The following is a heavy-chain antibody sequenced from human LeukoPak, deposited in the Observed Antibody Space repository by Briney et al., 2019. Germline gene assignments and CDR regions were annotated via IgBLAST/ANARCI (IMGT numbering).Heavy chain of an antibody. CDR3: ASFVVVVAATDY. D-gene: IGHD2-15*01. V-gene: IGHV3-23*01. CDR1: GFIVSGDF. Sequence: PGGSLRLSCAASGFIVSGDFMSWVRQAPGKGLEWVSAISGSGGSTYYADSVKGRFTISRDNSKNTLYLQMNSLRAEDTAVYYCASFVVVVAATDYWGQGTLVTVSS. J-gene: IGHJ4*02. CDR2: ISGSGGST.